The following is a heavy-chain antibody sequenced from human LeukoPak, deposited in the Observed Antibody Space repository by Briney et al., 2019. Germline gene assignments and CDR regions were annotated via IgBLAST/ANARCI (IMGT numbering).Heavy chain of an antibody. CDR1: GGSISSYY. CDR2: IYYSGST. V-gene: IGHV4-59*01. CDR3: AILFKYYGVLDY. D-gene: IGHD4-17*01. Sequence: SETLSLTCTVSGGSISSYYWSWIRQPPGKGLEWIGYIYYSGSTNYNPSLKSRVTISVDTSKNQFSLKLSSVTAADTAVYYCAILFKYYGVLDYWGQGTLVTVSS. J-gene: IGHJ4*02.